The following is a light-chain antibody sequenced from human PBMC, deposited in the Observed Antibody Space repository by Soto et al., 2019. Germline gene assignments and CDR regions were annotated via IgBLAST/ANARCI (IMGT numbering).Light chain of an antibody. CDR3: SSYAGSNNVI. CDR1: ANNIGGYNF. Sequence: QSALTQPPSASGSPGQSVTISCTGAANNIGGYNFVSWYQQHPGKAPKLIISEFRARPSGVPDRFSGSKSGNTASLTVSGLQAEDEADYYCSSYAGSNNVIFGGGTKLTVL. CDR2: EFR. J-gene: IGLJ2*01. V-gene: IGLV2-8*01.